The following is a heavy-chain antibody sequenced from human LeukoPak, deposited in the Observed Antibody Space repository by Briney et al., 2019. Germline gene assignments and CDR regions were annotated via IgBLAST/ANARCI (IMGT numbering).Heavy chain of an antibody. CDR3: ARNSGSYYYFDY. Sequence: QPGGSLRLSCAASGFTFSGSAMHWVRQAPGKGLEYVSAISSNGGSTYYANSVKGRFTISRDNSKNTLYLQMGSLRAEDMAVHYCARNSGSYYYFDYWGQGTLVTVSS. D-gene: IGHD1-26*01. CDR1: GFTFSGSA. J-gene: IGHJ4*02. CDR2: ISSNGGST. V-gene: IGHV3-64*01.